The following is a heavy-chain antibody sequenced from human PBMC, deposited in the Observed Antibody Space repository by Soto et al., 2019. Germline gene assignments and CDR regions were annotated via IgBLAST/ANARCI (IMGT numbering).Heavy chain of an antibody. CDR2: ISGGGYTSDGGPTI. CDR3: ARVSQSFIEYFQY. D-gene: IGHD3-16*02. J-gene: IGHJ1*01. CDR1: GFTFSSYE. Sequence: GGSLRLSCAASGFTFSSYEMIWVRQAPGKGLEWVSYISGGGYTSDGGPTIHYADSVKGRFTISRNNAKNSLYLQMNSLRVEDTAVYYCARVSQSFIEYFQYWGQGTLVTVSS. V-gene: IGHV3-48*03.